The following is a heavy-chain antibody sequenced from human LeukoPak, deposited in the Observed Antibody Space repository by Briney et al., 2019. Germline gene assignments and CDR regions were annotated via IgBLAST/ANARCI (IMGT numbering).Heavy chain of an antibody. V-gene: IGHV1-3*01. CDR2: INAGNGNT. CDR1: GYRFNSYG. CDR3: ARDGVLLWFGESLDYYGMDV. J-gene: IGHJ6*02. Sequence: ASVKVSCKASGYRFNSYGINWVRQAPGQRLEWMGWINAGNGNTKYSQKFQGRVTITRDTSASTAYMELSSLRSEDTAVYYCARDGVLLWFGESLDYYGMDVWGQGTTVTVSS. D-gene: IGHD3-10*01.